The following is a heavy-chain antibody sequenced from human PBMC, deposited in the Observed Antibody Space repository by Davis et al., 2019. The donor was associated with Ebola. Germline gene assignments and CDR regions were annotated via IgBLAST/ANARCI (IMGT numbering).Heavy chain of an antibody. D-gene: IGHD2-2*01. Sequence: SVKVSRKASGYTFTSYGISWVRQAPGQGLEWMGRIIPILGIANYAQKFQGRVTITAHKSTSTAYMEPSSLRSEDTAVYYCARESAKYQLLIDYWGQGTLVTVSS. CDR3: ARESAKYQLLIDY. J-gene: IGHJ4*02. V-gene: IGHV1-69*04. CDR1: GYTFTSYG. CDR2: IIPILGIA.